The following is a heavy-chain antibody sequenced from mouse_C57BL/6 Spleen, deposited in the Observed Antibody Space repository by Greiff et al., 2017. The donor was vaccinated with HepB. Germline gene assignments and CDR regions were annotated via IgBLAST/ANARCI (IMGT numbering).Heavy chain of an antibody. CDR2: IYPGSGST. CDR1: GYTFTSYW. J-gene: IGHJ2*01. V-gene: IGHV1-55*01. Sequence: QVQLQQSGAELVKPGASVKMSCKASGYTFTSYWITWVKQRPGQGLEWIGDIYPGSGSTNYNEKFKSKATLTVDTSSSTAYMQLSSLTSEDSAVYYCARFTTVVATGLDYWGQGTTLTVSS. D-gene: IGHD1-1*01. CDR3: ARFTTVVATGLDY.